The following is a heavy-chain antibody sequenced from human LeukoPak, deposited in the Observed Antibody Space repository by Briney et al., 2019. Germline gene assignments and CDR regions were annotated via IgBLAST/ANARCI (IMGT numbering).Heavy chain of an antibody. CDR1: GFTFSSYS. J-gene: IGHJ4*02. D-gene: IGHD5-18*01. Sequence: PGGSLRLSCAASGFTFSSYSMNWVRQAPGKGLEWVSSIDTSSRYIYYADSVKGRFTISRDNAKNSLYLQMNSLRAEDTAVYYCARALLIDVDTAMVRNFDYWGQGTLVTVSS. CDR3: ARALLIDVDTAMVRNFDY. V-gene: IGHV3-21*01. CDR2: IDTSSRYI.